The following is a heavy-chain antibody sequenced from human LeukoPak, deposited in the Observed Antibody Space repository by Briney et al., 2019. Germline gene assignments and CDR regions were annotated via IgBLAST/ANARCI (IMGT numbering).Heavy chain of an antibody. Sequence: SGTLSLTCAVSGVSNSSSNWWSWVRQPPGKGLEWIGEIYHSGSTNYNLSLKSRVTISVDKSKNQFSLKLTSVTAADTAFYYCASLDGSGSYWGQGTLVTVSS. CDR2: IYHSGST. CDR1: GVSNSSSNW. CDR3: ASLDGSGSY. D-gene: IGHD3-10*01. V-gene: IGHV4-4*02. J-gene: IGHJ4*02.